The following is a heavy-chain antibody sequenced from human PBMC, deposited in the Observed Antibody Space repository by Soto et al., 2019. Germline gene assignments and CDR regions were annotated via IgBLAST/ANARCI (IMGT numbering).Heavy chain of an antibody. CDR2: SSSSSSYI. D-gene: IGHD4-17*01. J-gene: IGHJ6*02. CDR1: GFTFSSYS. Sequence: PGGSLRLSCAASGFTFSSYSMNWVRQAPGKGLEWVSSSSSSSSYIYYADSVKGRFTISRDNAKNSLYLQMNSLRAEDTAVYYCARDRLTTVVTLIYYYGMDVWGQGTTVTVSS. CDR3: ARDRLTTVVTLIYYYGMDV. V-gene: IGHV3-21*01.